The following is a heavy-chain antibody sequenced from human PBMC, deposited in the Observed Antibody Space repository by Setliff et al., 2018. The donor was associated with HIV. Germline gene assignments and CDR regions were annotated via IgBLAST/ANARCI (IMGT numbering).Heavy chain of an antibody. V-gene: IGHV3-15*01. Sequence: PGGSLRLSCAASGFTFSSAWMSWVRQAPGKGLEGVGRVKSKVDGGTIEYAAPVKGRSTISRDDSENTLYLQMNSLKTEDTGVYYCTADLVPLSSGRYLGPLDYWGQGISVTVSS. CDR3: TADLVPLSSGRYLGPLDY. CDR1: GFTFSSAW. J-gene: IGHJ4*02. CDR2: VKSKVDGGTI. D-gene: IGHD1-26*01.